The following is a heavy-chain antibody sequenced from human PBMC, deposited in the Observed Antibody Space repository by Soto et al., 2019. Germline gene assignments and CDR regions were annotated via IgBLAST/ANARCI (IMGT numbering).Heavy chain of an antibody. CDR2: VGSDGGST. CDR3: AKEVCVSGTFSPFDT. J-gene: IGHJ4*02. V-gene: IGHV3-23*01. D-gene: IGHD3-16*01. Sequence: EVQLLESGGGLVQPGGSLRLSCAASEFTFTSYAMSWVRQAPGKGLEWISAVGSDGGSTYYADSVRGRFTVSRDNSQNTLYLQMNTLRAEDTAVYSCAKEVCVSGTFSPFDTWGQGPLVTVSS. CDR1: EFTFTSYA.